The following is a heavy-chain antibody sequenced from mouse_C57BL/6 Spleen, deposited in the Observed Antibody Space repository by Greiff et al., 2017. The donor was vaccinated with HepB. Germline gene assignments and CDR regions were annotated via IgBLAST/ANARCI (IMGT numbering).Heavy chain of an antibody. CDR2: IDPSDSYT. J-gene: IGHJ4*01. D-gene: IGHD1-1*01. V-gene: IGHV1-69*01. CDR3: ARNYGSSTYAMDY. Sequence: VQLQQSGAELVMPGASVKLSCKASGYTFTSYWMHWVKQRPGQGLGWIGEIDPSDSYTNYNQKFKGKSTLTVDKSSSTAYMQLSSLTSEDSAVYYCARNYGSSTYAMDYWGQGTSVTVSS. CDR1: GYTFTSYW.